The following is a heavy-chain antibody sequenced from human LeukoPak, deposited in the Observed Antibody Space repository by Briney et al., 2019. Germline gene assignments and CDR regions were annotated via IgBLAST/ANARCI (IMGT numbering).Heavy chain of an antibody. J-gene: IGHJ4*02. Sequence: GGSLRLSCTVSGFTVSTNSMSWVRQAPGKGLEWVSFIYSDNTHYSDSVKGRFTISRDNSKNTLYLQMNSLRAEDTAVYYCARAVVVVAASEYWGQGTMVTVSS. V-gene: IGHV3-66*02. CDR1: GFTVSTNS. CDR2: IYSDNT. CDR3: ARAVVVVAASEY. D-gene: IGHD2-15*01.